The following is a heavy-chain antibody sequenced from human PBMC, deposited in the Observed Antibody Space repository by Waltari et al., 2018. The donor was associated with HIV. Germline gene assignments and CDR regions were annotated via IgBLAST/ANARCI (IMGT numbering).Heavy chain of an antibody. CDR2: INPNNGGT. CDR3: ARDAGRTVSTPDAFDV. CDR1: GYSFTAYY. V-gene: IGHV1-2*04. J-gene: IGHJ3*01. D-gene: IGHD4-17*01. Sequence: QVQLVQSGAEVKRPGASVKVSCTTSGYSFTAYYLHWVRQAHGQGLEWMGWINPNNGGTDYAQNFRDWVTMTTDTSIATAYLELHSLKSDDTAVYFCARDAGRTVSTPDAFDVWGRGTMVTVSS.